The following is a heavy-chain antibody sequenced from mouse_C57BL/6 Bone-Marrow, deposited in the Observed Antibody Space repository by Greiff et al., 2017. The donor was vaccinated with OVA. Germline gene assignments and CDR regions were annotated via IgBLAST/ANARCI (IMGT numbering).Heavy chain of an antibody. D-gene: IGHD2-3*01. CDR3: TTGAGDGDY. J-gene: IGHJ2*01. CDR2: VDPENGDT. Sequence: VQLQQSGAELVRPGASVKLSCTASGFNIKDDYMHWVKQRPEQGLEWIGWVDPENGDTEYASKFQGKATITADTSSNTAYLQLSSLTSEDTAVYYCTTGAGDGDYGGQGTTLTVSS. CDR1: GFNIKDDY. V-gene: IGHV14-4*01.